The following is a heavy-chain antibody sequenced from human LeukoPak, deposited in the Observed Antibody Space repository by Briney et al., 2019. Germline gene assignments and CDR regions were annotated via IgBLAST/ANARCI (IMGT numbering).Heavy chain of an antibody. CDR3: AKDGSIVVVPAAPWENWFDP. J-gene: IGHJ5*02. D-gene: IGHD2-2*01. Sequence: GRSLRLSCAASGFTFSSYGMHWVRQAPGKGLEWVAVISYDGSNKYYADSVKGRFTISRDNSKNTLYLQMNSLRAEDTAVYYCAKDGSIVVVPAAPWENWFDPWGQGTLVTVSS. CDR2: ISYDGSNK. CDR1: GFTFSSYG. V-gene: IGHV3-30*18.